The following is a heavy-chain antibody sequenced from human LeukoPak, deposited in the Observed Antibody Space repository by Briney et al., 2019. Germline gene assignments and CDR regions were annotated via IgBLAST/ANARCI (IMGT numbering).Heavy chain of an antibody. CDR3: ARDRGADVFDF. J-gene: IGHJ4*02. V-gene: IGHV3-33*01. CDR1: GFTFSNYG. CDR2: IWYDGSNK. Sequence: GGSLRLSCAASGFTFSNYGMHWVRQAPGKGLEWVAVIWYDGSNKYYADSVKGRFTISRDNSKNTLFLQMSRLRAEDTSVYYCARDRGADVFDFWGQGTLVTVSS. D-gene: IGHD3-16*01.